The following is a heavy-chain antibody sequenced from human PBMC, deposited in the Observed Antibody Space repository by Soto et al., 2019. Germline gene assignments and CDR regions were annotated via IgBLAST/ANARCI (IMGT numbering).Heavy chain of an antibody. V-gene: IGHV1-3*01. Sequence: QVQLVQSGAEVKKPGASVKVSCKASGYTFTSYAMHWVRQAPGQRLEWMGWINAGNGNTKYSQKFQGRVTITRDTSASTAYMELSSMRSEDTAVYYCARNYGDYDGAFDIWGQGTMVTVSS. CDR3: ARNYGDYDGAFDI. D-gene: IGHD4-17*01. CDR2: INAGNGNT. CDR1: GYTFTSYA. J-gene: IGHJ3*02.